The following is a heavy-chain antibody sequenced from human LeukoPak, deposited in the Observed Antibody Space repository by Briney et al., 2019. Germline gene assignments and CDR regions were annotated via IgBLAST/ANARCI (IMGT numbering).Heavy chain of an antibody. V-gene: IGHV3-30*04. CDR2: ISYDGSNK. D-gene: IGHD3-22*01. CDR1: GFTFSSYA. CDR3: AKGANYYDSSGYHNFDY. J-gene: IGHJ4*02. Sequence: PGRSLRLSCAASGFTFSSYAMHWVRQAPGKGLEWVAVISYDGSNKYYADSVKGRFTISRDNSKNTLYLQMNSLRAEDTAVYYCAKGANYYDSSGYHNFDYWGQGTLVTVSS.